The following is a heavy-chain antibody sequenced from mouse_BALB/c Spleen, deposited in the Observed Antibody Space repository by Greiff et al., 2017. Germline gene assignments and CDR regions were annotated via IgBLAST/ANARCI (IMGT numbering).Heavy chain of an antibody. V-gene: IGHV5-17*02. D-gene: IGHD2-3*01. CDR2: ISSGSSTI. CDR1: GFTFSSFG. CDR3: ARSGEWLLFYAMDY. Sequence: EVQLVESGGGLVQPGGSRKLSCAASGFTFSSFGMHWVRQAPEKGLEWVAYISSGSSTIYYADTVKGRFTISRDNPKNTLFLQMTSLRSEDTAMYYCARSGEWLLFYAMDYWGQGTSVTVSS. J-gene: IGHJ4*01.